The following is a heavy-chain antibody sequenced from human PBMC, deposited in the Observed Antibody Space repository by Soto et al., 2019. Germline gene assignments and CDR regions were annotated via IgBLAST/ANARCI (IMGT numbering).Heavy chain of an antibody. V-gene: IGHV3-7*01. CDR1: GFTFSSYW. CDR2: IKQDGSEK. D-gene: IGHD2-15*01. Sequence: LRLSCAASGFTFSSYWMSWVRQAPGKGLEWVANIKQDGSEKYYVDSVKGRFTISRDNAKNSLYLQMNSLRAEDTAVYYCARDLKLPYYYYYYMDVWGKGTTVTVSS. CDR3: ARDLKLPYYYYYYMDV. J-gene: IGHJ6*03.